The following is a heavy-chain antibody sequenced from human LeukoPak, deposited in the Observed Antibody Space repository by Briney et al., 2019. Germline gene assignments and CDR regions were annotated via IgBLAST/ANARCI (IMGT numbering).Heavy chain of an antibody. CDR2: IRSKAYGGTT. CDR1: GFTFSNAW. Sequence: GGSLRLSCAASGFTFSNAWMSWVRQAPGKGLEWVGFIRSKAYGGTTEYAASVKGRFTISRDDSKSIAYLQMNSLKTEDTAVYYCTRDPSYGDFDAFDIWGQGTMVTVSS. J-gene: IGHJ3*02. D-gene: IGHD4-17*01. V-gene: IGHV3-49*04. CDR3: TRDPSYGDFDAFDI.